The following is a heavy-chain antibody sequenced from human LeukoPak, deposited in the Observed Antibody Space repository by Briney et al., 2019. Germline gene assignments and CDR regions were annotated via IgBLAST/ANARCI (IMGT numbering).Heavy chain of an antibody. V-gene: IGHV4-59*01. D-gene: IGHD5-18*01. CDR1: GGSISPYS. CDR2: IHHSGST. Sequence: PSETLSLTCSVSGGSISPYSWSWIRRSPGKGLEWIGGIHHSGSTNYNPTLKSRVTMSVDASKNQFSLKLSSVTAADTAVYYCARFGYNYGLDYWGQGTLATVSS. J-gene: IGHJ4*02. CDR3: ARFGYNYGLDY.